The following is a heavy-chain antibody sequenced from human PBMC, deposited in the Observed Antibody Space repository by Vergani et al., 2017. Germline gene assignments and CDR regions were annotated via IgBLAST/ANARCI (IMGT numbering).Heavy chain of an antibody. J-gene: IGHJ4*02. CDR3: ARGTETTVTTIS. D-gene: IGHD4-17*01. CDR2: IYYSGST. CDR1: GGSISSSSYY. Sequence: QLQLQESGPGLVKPSETLSLTCTVSGGSISSSSYYWGWIRQPPGKGLEWIGSIYYSGSTYYNPSLKSRVTISVDTSKNQFSLKLSSVTAADTAVYYCARGTETTVTTISWGQGTLVTVSS. V-gene: IGHV4-39*07.